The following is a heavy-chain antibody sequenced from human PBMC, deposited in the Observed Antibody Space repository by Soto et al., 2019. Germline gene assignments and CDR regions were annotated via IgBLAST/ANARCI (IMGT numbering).Heavy chain of an antibody. V-gene: IGHV3-49*03. CDR3: TRFGLDIVVVVAATVPPYYYYMDV. J-gene: IGHJ6*03. CDR2: IRSKAYGGTT. D-gene: IGHD2-15*01. CDR1: GFTFGDYA. Sequence: GGSLRLSCTASGFTFGDYAMSWFRQAPGKGLEWVGFIRSKAYGGTTEYAASVKGRFTISRDDSKSIAYLQMNSLKTEDTAVYYCTRFGLDIVVVVAATVPPYYYYMDVWGKGTTVTVSS.